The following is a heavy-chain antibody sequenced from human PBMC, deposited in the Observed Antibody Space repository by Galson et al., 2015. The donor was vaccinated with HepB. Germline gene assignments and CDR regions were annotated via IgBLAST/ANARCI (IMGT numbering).Heavy chain of an antibody. J-gene: IGHJ5*02. Sequence: SETLSLTCTVSVSGDSISNTNYYWAWIRQPPGKGLEWIASIHYSGKTYYNPSLKSRVTISVDMSLKLSSLTAADTAKYYCTRQSIAATGNWFDPWGQGTLVTVSS. V-gene: IGHV4-39*01. CDR3: TRQSIAATGNWFDP. CDR1: GDSISNTNYY. CDR2: IHYSGKT. D-gene: IGHD6-13*01.